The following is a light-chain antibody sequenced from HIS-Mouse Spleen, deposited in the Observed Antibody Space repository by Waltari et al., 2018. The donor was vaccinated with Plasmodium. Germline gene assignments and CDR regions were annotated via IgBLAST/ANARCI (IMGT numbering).Light chain of an antibody. Sequence: DIVMTQSPLSLPVTPGEPASISCRSSQSLLHSNGYNYLDCYLQKPGQSPQLLIYLGSNRASGVPDRCSGSGSGTDFTLKISRVEAEDVGVYYCMQALQTPRYTFGQGTKLEIK. V-gene: IGKV2-28*01. CDR3: MQALQTPRYT. CDR1: QSLLHSNGYNY. CDR2: LGS. J-gene: IGKJ2*01.